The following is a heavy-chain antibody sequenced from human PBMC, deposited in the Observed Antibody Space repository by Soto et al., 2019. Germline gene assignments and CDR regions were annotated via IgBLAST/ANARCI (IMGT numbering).Heavy chain of an antibody. V-gene: IGHV3-15*07. CDR2: IKSETDGGTT. CDR3: IGQITIYGLGFLY. J-gene: IGHJ4*02. D-gene: IGHD3-3*01. Sequence: EVQLVEAGGGLVEPGGSLGLSCTASGFSFTSAWMNWVRQAPGKGLEWVGRIKSETDGGTTAFTAPVKDRFTISRDDAENTVSLHRNSLMTEDTAVYYCIGQITIYGLGFLYWGQGTPVTGSS. CDR1: GFSFTSAW.